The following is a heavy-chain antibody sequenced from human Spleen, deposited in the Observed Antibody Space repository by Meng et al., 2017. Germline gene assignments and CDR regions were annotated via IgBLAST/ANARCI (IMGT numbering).Heavy chain of an antibody. CDR2: IYWDDDK. Sequence: SGPTLVKPTQTLTLTCTFSGFSFSTSGVGVGWIRQPPGKALEWLALIYWDDDKHYRPSLRSRLTVTKDTSKNQVVLTMTNVDPVDTATYFCAHRRGDSGSYYFDYWGQGTLVTVSS. CDR1: GFSFSTSGVG. V-gene: IGHV2-5*02. CDR3: AHRRGDSGSYYFDY. J-gene: IGHJ4*02. D-gene: IGHD1-26*01.